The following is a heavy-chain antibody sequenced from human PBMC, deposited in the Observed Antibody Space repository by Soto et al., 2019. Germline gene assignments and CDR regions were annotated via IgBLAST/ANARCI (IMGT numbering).Heavy chain of an antibody. V-gene: IGHV3-21*01. Sequence: GGSLRLSCAASGFTFSSYSMNWVRQAPGKGLEWVSSISSSSSYIYYADSVKGRFTISRDNAKNSLYLQMNSLRAEDTAVYYCARDYDILTGYYNRILRFDYWGQGTLVIVSS. J-gene: IGHJ4*02. CDR3: ARDYDILTGYYNRILRFDY. CDR2: ISSSSSYI. D-gene: IGHD3-9*01. CDR1: GFTFSSYS.